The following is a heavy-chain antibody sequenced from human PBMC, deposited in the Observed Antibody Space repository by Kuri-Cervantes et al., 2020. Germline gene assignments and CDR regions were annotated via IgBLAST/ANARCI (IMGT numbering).Heavy chain of an antibody. CDR2: INWNGGST. CDR1: GFTFDDYG. CDR3: ATGGQRITMVRGVISAAFDI. V-gene: IGHV3-20*04. D-gene: IGHD3-10*01. Sequence: GGSLKISCAASGFTFDDYGMSWVRQAPGKGLEWVSGINWNGGSTGYADSVKGRFTISRDNAKNSLYLQMNSLRAGDTAVYYCATGGQRITMVRGVISAAFDIWGQGTMVTVSS. J-gene: IGHJ3*02.